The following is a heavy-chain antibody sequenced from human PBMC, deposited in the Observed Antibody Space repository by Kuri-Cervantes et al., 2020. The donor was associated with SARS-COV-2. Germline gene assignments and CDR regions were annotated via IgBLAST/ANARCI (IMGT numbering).Heavy chain of an antibody. CDR2: ISGGGDST. Sequence: ETLSLTCAASGFTFSTYAMSWVRQAPGKGLDWVSTISGGGDSTYYADSVKGRFTISRDNSKNTLYLQMNSLRAEDTAVYYCAKVSISSRSYQTALGYWGQGTLVTVSS. J-gene: IGHJ4*02. D-gene: IGHD3-10*02. CDR1: GFTFSTYA. V-gene: IGHV3-23*01. CDR3: AKVSISSRSYQTALGY.